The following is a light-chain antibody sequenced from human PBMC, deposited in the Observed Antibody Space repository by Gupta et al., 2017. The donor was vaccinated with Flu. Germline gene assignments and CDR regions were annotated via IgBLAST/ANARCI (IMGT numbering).Light chain of an antibody. CDR1: ALPKQY. V-gene: IGLV3-25*03. J-gene: IGLJ2*01. CDR3: QSSDSSGTYHV. CDR2: KDR. Sequence: SSELPQPPSVSVSPGQTARISCSGDALPKQYTYWYQQRPGQAPVVVIYKDRERPSGIPERLSGSSSGTTATLTISGVQAEDEADYYCQSSDSSGTYHVFGGGTKLTVL.